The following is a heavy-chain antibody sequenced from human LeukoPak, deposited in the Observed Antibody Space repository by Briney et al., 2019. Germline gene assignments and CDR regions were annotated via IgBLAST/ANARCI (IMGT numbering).Heavy chain of an antibody. CDR2: FDPEDGET. CDR1: GYTLTELS. J-gene: IGHJ3*02. V-gene: IGHV1-24*01. D-gene: IGHD3-22*01. CDR3: ATGGDLTYYYDSSGYRDAFDI. Sequence: ASVKVSCKVSGYTLTELSMHWVRQAPGKGLEWMGGFDPEDGETIYAQKFQGRVTMTEDTSTDTAYMELSSLRSEDTAVYYCATGGDLTYYYDSSGYRDAFDIWGQGTMVTVSS.